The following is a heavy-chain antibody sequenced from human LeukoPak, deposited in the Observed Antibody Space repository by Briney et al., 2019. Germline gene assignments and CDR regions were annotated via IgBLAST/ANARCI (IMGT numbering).Heavy chain of an antibody. CDR2: IDPDTGDT. CDR1: GYTFIDHY. Sequence: ASVKVSCKPSGYTFIDHYLHWVRQAPGQGLESLGWIDPDTGDTDYPQKFQGRVTMTRDTSSSTAYMELNRLRSDDTAVYYCARAGHNSNSGGYDFWGLGTLVTVSS. J-gene: IGHJ4*02. V-gene: IGHV1-2*02. CDR3: ARAGHNSNSGGYDF. D-gene: IGHD3-22*01.